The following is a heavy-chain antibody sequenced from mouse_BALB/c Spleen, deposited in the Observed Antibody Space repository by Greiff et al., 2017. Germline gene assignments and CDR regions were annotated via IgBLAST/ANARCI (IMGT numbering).Heavy chain of an antibody. V-gene: IGHV1-9*01. CDR3: ARGSWDALFDY. CDR1: GYTFSSYW. D-gene: IGHD4-1*01. Sequence: VQLQQSGAELMKPGASVKISCKATGYTFSSYWIEWVKQRPGHGLEWIGEILPGSGSTNYNEKFKGKATFTADTSSNTAYMQLSSLTSEDSAVYYCARGSWDALFDYWGQGTTLTVSS. CDR2: ILPGSGST. J-gene: IGHJ2*01.